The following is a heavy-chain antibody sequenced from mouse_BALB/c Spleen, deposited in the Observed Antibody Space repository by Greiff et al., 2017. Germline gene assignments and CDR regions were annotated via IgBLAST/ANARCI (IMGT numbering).Heavy chain of an antibody. J-gene: IGHJ4*01. CDR1: GYTFTSYW. CDR3: ARLFTGAMDY. V-gene: IGHV1-69*02. Sequence: QVQLQQPGAELVKPGASVKLSCKASGYTFTSYWMHWVKQRPGQGLEWIGEIDPSDSYTNYNQKFKGKATLTVDKSSSTAYMQLSSLTSEDSAVYYCARLFTGAMDYWGQGTSVTVSS. CDR2: IDPSDSYT.